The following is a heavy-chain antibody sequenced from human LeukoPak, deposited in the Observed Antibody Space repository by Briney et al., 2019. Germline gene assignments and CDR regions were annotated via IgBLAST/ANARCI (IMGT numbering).Heavy chain of an antibody. CDR2: IIPNLGTT. J-gene: IGHJ4*02. CDR1: GGTSNSHA. Sequence: SVKVSCKASGGTSNSHAISWVRQAPGQGLEWMGRIIPNLGTTNRAQNFQDRVTLTADRSTNTAYMELTSLTSDDTAVYYCATTNDGGGYQWGDFFDFWGQGTLVTVSS. CDR3: ATTNDGGGYQWGDFFDF. D-gene: IGHD3-22*01. V-gene: IGHV1-69*04.